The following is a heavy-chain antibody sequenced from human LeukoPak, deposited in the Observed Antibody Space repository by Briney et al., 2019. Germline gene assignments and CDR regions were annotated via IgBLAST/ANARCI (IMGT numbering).Heavy chain of an antibody. CDR3: AKDTVTMLRGVISDYYFGMHV. CDR1: GFTFEDYA. J-gene: IGHJ6*02. Sequence: GESLRLSCAASGFTFEDYAMHWVRQAPGKGLEWVSLITGDGGTKSYVDSVRGRFTISKDNSKKSLYLQMNSLRTEDTAFYYCAKDTVTMLRGVISDYYFGMHVWGQGTTVTVSS. CDR2: ITGDGGTK. V-gene: IGHV3-43*02. D-gene: IGHD3-10*01.